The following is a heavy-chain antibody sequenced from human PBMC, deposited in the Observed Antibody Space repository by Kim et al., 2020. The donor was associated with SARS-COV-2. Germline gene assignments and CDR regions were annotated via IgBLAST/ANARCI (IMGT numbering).Heavy chain of an antibody. D-gene: IGHD5-18*01. J-gene: IGHJ6*02. V-gene: IGHV3-30*04. CDR2: ISYDGSNK. CDR1: GFTFSSYA. Sequence: GGSLRLSCAASGFTFSSYAMHWVRQAPGKGLEWVAVISYDGSNKYYADSVKGRFTISRDNSKNTLYLQMNSLRAEDTAVYYCARDRGIQLWPHYYYGMDVWGQGTTVTVSS. CDR3: ARDRGIQLWPHYYYGMDV.